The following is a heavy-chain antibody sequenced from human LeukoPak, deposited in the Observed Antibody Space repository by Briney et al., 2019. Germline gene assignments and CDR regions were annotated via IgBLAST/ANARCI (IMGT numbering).Heavy chain of an antibody. CDR1: GYTLTELS. Sequence: ASVKVSCKVSGYTLTELSMHWVRQAPGKGLEWMGGFDPEDGETIYAQKFQGRVTMTEDTSTDTAYMELSSLRSEDTAVYYCATLLVHPAPVQQLDDYWGQGTLVTVSS. D-gene: IGHD6-13*01. J-gene: IGHJ4*02. CDR3: ATLLVHPAPVQQLDDY. CDR2: FDPEDGET. V-gene: IGHV1-24*01.